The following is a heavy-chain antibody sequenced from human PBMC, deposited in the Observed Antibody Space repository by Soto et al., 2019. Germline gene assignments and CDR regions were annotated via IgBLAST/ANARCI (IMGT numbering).Heavy chain of an antibody. V-gene: IGHV4-39*01. Sequence: SETLSLTGTVSGGSISRSSYYWGWIRQPPGKGLEWIGSIFYSGSTYYNPSLKGRVTISVDTSKNQFSLKLSSVTAADTAVYYCARHLTYCSAGSCYSDFPYYGMDVWGQGTTVT. J-gene: IGHJ6*02. CDR3: ARHLTYCSAGSCYSDFPYYGMDV. CDR2: IFYSGST. CDR1: GGSISRSSYY. D-gene: IGHD2-15*01.